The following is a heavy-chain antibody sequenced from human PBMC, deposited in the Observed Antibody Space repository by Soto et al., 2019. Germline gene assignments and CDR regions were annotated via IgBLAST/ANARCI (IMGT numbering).Heavy chain of an antibody. D-gene: IGHD6-13*01. Sequence: SGPTLVNPTQTLTLTCSFSGFSLTTSGLCVTWIRQPPGKALEWLARIDWDDDKYYRKSLKTRLTISKNTSKNQVVLTMTNMDPADTATYYCARTPYSTSWYYFDFWGQGILVTVSS. CDR2: IDWDDDK. CDR3: ARTPYSTSWYYFDF. CDR1: GFSLTTSGLC. J-gene: IGHJ4*02. V-gene: IGHV2-70*11.